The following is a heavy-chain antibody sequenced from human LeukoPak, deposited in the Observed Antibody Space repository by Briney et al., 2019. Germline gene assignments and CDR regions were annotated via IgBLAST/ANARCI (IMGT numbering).Heavy chain of an antibody. V-gene: IGHV4-39*01. J-gene: IGHJ4*02. CDR3: ARHNPPPGPIRTKWFGELLVEIDY. CDR1: GGSISSSSYY. D-gene: IGHD3-10*01. Sequence: SETLSLTCTVSGGSISSSSYYWGWIRQPPGKGLEWIGSIYYSGSTYYNPSLKSRVTISVDTSKNQFSLKLSSVTAADTAVYYCARHNPPPGPIRTKWFGELLVEIDYWGQGTLVTVSS. CDR2: IYYSGST.